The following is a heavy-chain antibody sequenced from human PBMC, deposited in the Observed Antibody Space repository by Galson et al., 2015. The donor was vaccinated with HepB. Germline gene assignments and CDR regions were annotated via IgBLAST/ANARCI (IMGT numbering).Heavy chain of an antibody. CDR1: GLNFKTAW. D-gene: IGHD1-26*01. Sequence: SLRLSCAASGLNFKTAWMSWVRQAPGKGLEWVGRIKSNPDGGTTDYPAPVQGRFTIPRDDSKNMLYLQMNSLKTEDTAVYSCTTVIVGGGNWGQGTLVTVSS. V-gene: IGHV3-15*01. J-gene: IGHJ4*02. CDR2: IKSNPDGGTT. CDR3: TTVIVGGGN.